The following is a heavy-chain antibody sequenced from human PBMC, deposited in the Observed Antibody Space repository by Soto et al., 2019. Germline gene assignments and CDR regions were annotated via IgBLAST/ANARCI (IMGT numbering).Heavy chain of an antibody. Sequence: QVQLVQSGAEVKKPGASVKVSCKASGYTFTSYDINWVRQATGQGLEWMGWMNPNSGNTGYAQKCQGRVTMTRNTAIRTAYLELSSLRSEDTAVYYCARGRGHSSGWYGDYWGQGTLGTVSS. D-gene: IGHD6-19*01. V-gene: IGHV1-8*01. J-gene: IGHJ4*02. CDR3: ARGRGHSSGWYGDY. CDR2: MNPNSGNT. CDR1: GYTFTSYD.